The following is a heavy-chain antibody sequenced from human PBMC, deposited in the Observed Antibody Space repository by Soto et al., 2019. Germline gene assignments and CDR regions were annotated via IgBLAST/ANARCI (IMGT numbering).Heavy chain of an antibody. Sequence: GESLKISCKGSGYSFTTNWIGWVRQMPGKGLEWMGVIYPGDSDTRYSPSFQGQVAISADKSINTAYLQWSSLKASDTAMYYCARHSGVAEDGTDWGQGTLVTVS. CDR2: IYPGDSDT. V-gene: IGHV5-51*01. CDR1: GYSFTTNW. CDR3: ARHSGVAEDGTD. D-gene: IGHD6-13*01. J-gene: IGHJ1*01.